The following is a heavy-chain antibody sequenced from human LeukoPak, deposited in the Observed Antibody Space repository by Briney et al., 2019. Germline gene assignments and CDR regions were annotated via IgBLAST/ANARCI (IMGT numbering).Heavy chain of an antibody. D-gene: IGHD3-3*01. J-gene: IGHJ4*02. CDR3: ARGAEYYDFWSGSTLYYFDY. Sequence: GGSLRLSCAASGFTVSSNYMSWVRQAPRKGLEWVSVIYSGGSTYYADSVKGRFTISRDNSKNTLYLQMNSLRAEDTAVYYCARGAEYYDFWSGSTLYYFDYWGQGTLVTVSS. V-gene: IGHV3-66*02. CDR2: IYSGGST. CDR1: GFTVSSNY.